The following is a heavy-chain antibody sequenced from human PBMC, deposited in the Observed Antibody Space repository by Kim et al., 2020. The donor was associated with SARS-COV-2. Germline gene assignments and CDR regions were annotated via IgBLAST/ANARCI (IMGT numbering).Heavy chain of an antibody. CDR3: ARDHRGYGSGSPGDY. J-gene: IGHJ4*02. CDR2: ISSSSSYI. CDR1: GFTFSSYS. V-gene: IGHV3-21*01. D-gene: IGHD3-10*01. Sequence: GGSLRLSCAASGFTFSSYSMNWVRQAPGKGLEWVSSISSSSSYIYYADSVKGRFTISRDNAKNSLYLQMNSLRAEDTAVYYCARDHRGYGSGSPGDYWGQGTLVTVSS.